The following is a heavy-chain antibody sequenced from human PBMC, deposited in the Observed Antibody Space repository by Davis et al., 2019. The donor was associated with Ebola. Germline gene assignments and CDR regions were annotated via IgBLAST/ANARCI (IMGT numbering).Heavy chain of an antibody. D-gene: IGHD4-11*01. CDR1: GESFSGYY. J-gene: IGHJ6*02. CDR3: ARGLQNNYYYYATDV. CDR2: IHYSGST. Sequence: MPSETLSLTCAVYGESFSGYYWSWIRQPPGKGLECLGYIHYSGSTNYNPSLKSRATISVDTSKNQFSLKLRSVTAADTAVYYCARGLQNNYYYYATDVWGQGTTVTVSS. V-gene: IGHV4-59*08.